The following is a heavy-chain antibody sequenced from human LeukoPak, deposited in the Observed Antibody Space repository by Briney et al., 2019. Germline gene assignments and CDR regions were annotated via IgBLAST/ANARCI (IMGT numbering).Heavy chain of an antibody. V-gene: IGHV3-15*01. J-gene: IGHJ4*02. CDR1: GFTFSNAW. Sequence: GGSLRLSCAASGFTFSNAWVSWVRQAPGKGLEWVGRIKSKTDGGTTDYAAPVKGRFTISRDDSKNTLYLQMNSLKTEDTAVYYCTTDPYYYDSSARDYWGQGTLVTVSS. CDR3: TTDPYYYDSSARDY. D-gene: IGHD3-22*01. CDR2: IKSKTDGGTT.